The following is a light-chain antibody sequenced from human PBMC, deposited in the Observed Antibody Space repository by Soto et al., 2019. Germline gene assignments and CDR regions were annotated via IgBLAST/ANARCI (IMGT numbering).Light chain of an antibody. Sequence: LVLTQSPGTLSLSPGERATLSRRASQSVSSSYLAWYQQKPGQAPRLLIYGASSRATGIPDRFSGSGSGTDFTLTISRLEPEDFAVYYCQQYGSSPPVTFGQGTKVDIK. CDR3: QQYGSSPPVT. J-gene: IGKJ1*01. CDR2: GAS. V-gene: IGKV3-20*01. CDR1: QSVSSSY.